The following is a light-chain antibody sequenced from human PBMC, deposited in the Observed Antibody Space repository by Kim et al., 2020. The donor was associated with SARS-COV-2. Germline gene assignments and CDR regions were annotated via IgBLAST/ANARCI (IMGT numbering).Light chain of an antibody. V-gene: IGKV3-11*01. J-gene: IGKJ4*01. CDR2: EAS. Sequence: SPGERATLSCRASQSVSSYLAWYQQKPGQAPRLLIYEASNRATAIPARFSGSGSGTDFTLTISSLEPEDFAVYYCQQRSSWPPSLSFGGGTKLEI. CDR1: QSVSSY. CDR3: QQRSSWPPSLS.